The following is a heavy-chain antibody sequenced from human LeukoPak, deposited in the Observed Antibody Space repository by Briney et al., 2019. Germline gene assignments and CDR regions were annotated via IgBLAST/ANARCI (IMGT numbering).Heavy chain of an antibody. V-gene: IGHV6-1*01. J-gene: IGHJ3*02. Sequence: SQTLSLTCAISGDGVSADSATWNWIRQSPWRGLEWLGRTYYRSNRSKWSSDYALSVKSRITISPDTSKNEFSLQLNSVTPEDTAVYYCTRANHRAFEIWGQGTMVTVSS. CDR2: TYYRSNRSKWSS. CDR3: TRANHRAFEI. CDR1: GDGVSADSAT.